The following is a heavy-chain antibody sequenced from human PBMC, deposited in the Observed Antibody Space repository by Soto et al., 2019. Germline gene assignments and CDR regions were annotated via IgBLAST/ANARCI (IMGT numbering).Heavy chain of an antibody. CDR1: GGTFSSYA. J-gene: IGHJ4*02. V-gene: IGHV1-69*06. D-gene: IGHD2-15*01. CDR3: AREVAANIRSNPHYYFDY. Sequence: SVKVSCKASGGTFSSYAISWVRQAPGQGLEWMGGIIPIFGTANYAQKFQGRVTITADKSTSTAYMELSSLRSEDTAVYYCAREVAANIRSNPHYYFDYWGQGTLVTVSS. CDR2: IIPIFGTA.